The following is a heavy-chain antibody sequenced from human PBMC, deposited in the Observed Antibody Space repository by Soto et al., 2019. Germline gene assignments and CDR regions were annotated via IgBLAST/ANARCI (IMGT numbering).Heavy chain of an antibody. CDR2: ITDSGYTA. V-gene: IGHV3-23*01. Sequence: GGSLRLSCAASVFSFGTFVMTLFRQAPGGGLEWVASITDSGYTASYAETVEGRFTVSRYNSKNKLHLQMNDLRAEDTATYYWAKNGQWLATPSEPWGQGTLVTVSS. CDR3: AKNGQWLATPSEP. J-gene: IGHJ4*02. CDR1: VFSFGTFV. D-gene: IGHD6-19*01.